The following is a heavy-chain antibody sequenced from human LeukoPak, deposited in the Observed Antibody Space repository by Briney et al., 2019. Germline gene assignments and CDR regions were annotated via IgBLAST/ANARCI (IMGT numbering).Heavy chain of an antibody. CDR3: ARHSSSWYRIDY. CDR1: GGSIRSYY. V-gene: IGHV4-59*08. Sequence: SETLSLTCTVSGGSIRSYYWSWIRQPPGEGLEWIGYLYYTGSTNYNPSLKSRVTISVDTSKNQFSLKLSSVTAADTAVYYCARHSSSWYRIDYWGQEALVTVSS. J-gene: IGHJ4*02. CDR2: LYYTGST. D-gene: IGHD6-13*01.